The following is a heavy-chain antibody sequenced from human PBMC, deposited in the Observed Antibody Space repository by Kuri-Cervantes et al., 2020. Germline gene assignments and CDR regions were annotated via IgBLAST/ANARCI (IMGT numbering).Heavy chain of an antibody. CDR3: ARGRALAAAGYYYYYYMDA. CDR2: INHSGST. CDR1: GGSLSGYY. V-gene: IGHV4-34*01. D-gene: IGHD6-13*01. J-gene: IGHJ6*03. Sequence: SETLSLTCAVYGGSLSGYYWSWIRQPPGKGLEWIGEINHSGSTNYNPSLKSLVTISVDTSKNQFSLKLSSVTAADTAVYYCARGRALAAAGYYYYYYMDAWGKGTTVTVSS.